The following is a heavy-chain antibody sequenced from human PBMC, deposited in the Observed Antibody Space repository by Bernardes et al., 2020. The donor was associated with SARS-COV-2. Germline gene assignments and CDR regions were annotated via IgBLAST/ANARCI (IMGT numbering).Heavy chain of an antibody. Sequence: ASVKVSCKASGYTFTSYAIHWVRQAPGHGLEWMGWINPVTGNTKYSQKFRGRATITRDTSATTAYMDLSSLTSEDTAVYYCVRVTFYYENNGFYTFDFWGQGSLVTVST. V-gene: IGHV1-3*01. CDR3: VRVTFYYENNGFYTFDF. CDR1: GYTFTSYA. J-gene: IGHJ4*02. CDR2: INPVTGNT. D-gene: IGHD3-22*01.